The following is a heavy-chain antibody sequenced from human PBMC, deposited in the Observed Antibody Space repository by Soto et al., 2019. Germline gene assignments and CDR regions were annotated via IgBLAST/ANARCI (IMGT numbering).Heavy chain of an antibody. D-gene: IGHD6-13*01. CDR1: GFTFSSYD. J-gene: IGHJ4*02. CDR2: IGTAGDT. CDR3: ARSWEQLPNYFDY. Sequence: EVQLVESGGGLVQPGGSLRLSCAASGFTFSSYDMHWVRQATGKGLEWVSAIGTAGDTYYPGSVKGRFTISRENAKNSLYLQINSLRAEDTAVYYCARSWEQLPNYFDYWGQGTLVTVSS. V-gene: IGHV3-13*01.